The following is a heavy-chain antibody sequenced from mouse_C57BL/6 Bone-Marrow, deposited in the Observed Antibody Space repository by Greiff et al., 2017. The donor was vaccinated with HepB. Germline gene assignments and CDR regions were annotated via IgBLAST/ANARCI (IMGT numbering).Heavy chain of an antibody. CDR2: SRNKANDYTT. CDR3: ARDASTGTGAMDY. D-gene: IGHD4-1*02. V-gene: IGHV7-1*01. J-gene: IGHJ4*01. Sequence: VQLVESGGGLVQSGRSLRLSCATSGFTFSDFYMEWVRQAPGKGLEWIAASRNKANDYTTEYSASVKGRFIVSRDTSQSILYLQMNALRAEDTAIYYCARDASTGTGAMDYWGQGTSVTVSS. CDR1: GFTFSDFY.